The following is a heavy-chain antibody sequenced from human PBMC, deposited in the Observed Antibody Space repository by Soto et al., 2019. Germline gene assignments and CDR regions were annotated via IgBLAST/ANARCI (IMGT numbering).Heavy chain of an antibody. Sequence: QVQLVESGGGVVQPGRSLRLSCAASGFTFSSYGMHWVRQAPGKGLEWVAVISYDGSIKYYEDSVKGRFTISRDNSKNTVYLQMNSLRAEDTAVYYCAKEIGFSSGWPFDYWGQGTLVTVSS. V-gene: IGHV3-30*18. J-gene: IGHJ4*02. D-gene: IGHD6-19*01. CDR1: GFTFSSYG. CDR3: AKEIGFSSGWPFDY. CDR2: ISYDGSIK.